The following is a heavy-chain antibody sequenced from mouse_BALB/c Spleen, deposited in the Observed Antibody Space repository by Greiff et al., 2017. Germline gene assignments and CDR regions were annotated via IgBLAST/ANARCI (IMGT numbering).Heavy chain of an antibody. CDR2: IRSKSNNYAT. J-gene: IGHJ4*01. V-gene: IGHV10-1*02. Sequence: EVQLVESGGGLVQPKGSLKLSCAASGFTFNTYAMNWVRQAPGKGLEWVARIRSKSNNYATYYADSVKDRFTISRDDSQSMLYLQMNNLKTEDTAMYYCVIPIYYYGSSYGAMDYWGQGTSVTVSS. D-gene: IGHD1-1*01. CDR1: GFTFNTYA. CDR3: VIPIYYYGSSYGAMDY.